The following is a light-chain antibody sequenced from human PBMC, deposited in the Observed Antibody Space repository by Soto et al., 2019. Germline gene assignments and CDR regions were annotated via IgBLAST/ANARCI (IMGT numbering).Light chain of an antibody. Sequence: EILMRQSPVTLSVSPGERVTLSCRASQSVSDNLAWYQQKPGQAPSLLIYGAFTRATGVPARFSGAGSGTEFTLTISSLQSEYFELYYCQQYTPWPLTFGQRTRVDSK. CDR1: QSVSDN. CDR3: QQYTPWPLT. V-gene: IGKV3-15*01. CDR2: GAF. J-gene: IGKJ1*01.